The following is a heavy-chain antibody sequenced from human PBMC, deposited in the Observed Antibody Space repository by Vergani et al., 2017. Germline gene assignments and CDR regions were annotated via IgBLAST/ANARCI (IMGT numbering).Heavy chain of an antibody. V-gene: IGHV4-30-4*01. CDR2: IYYSGFT. J-gene: IGHJ2*01. CDR3: ARGQLGYCSSTSCYSAGVYCYFAL. D-gene: IGHD2-2*02. CDR1: GGSISSDNYY. Sequence: QVQLQESGPGLVKPSQTLSLTCTVSGGSISSDNYYWSWIRQPPGKGLGWIGYIYYSGFTYYNPSLKRRVSISGDTSKNQFSLQLSSVTAADTAVYYCARGQLGYCSSTSCYSAGVYCYFALWGRGSLATVS.